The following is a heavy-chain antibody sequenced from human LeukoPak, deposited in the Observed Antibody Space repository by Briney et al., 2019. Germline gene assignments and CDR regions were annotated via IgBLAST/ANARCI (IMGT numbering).Heavy chain of an antibody. CDR2: ISGSGGST. CDR3: CSGTYYNAFDY. CDR1: GVTFSRYA. V-gene: IGHV3-23*01. Sequence: PGGSLRLSCAASGVTFSRYAMSWVRQAPGKGLEWVSGISGSGGSTYYADSVKGRFTISRDNSKNTLSRQMNSLRGEDTAIYYCCSGTYYNAFDYWGQGILVTVSS. J-gene: IGHJ4*02. D-gene: IGHD3-10*02.